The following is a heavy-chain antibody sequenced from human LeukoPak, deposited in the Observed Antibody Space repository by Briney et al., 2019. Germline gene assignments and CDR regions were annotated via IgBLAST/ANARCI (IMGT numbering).Heavy chain of an antibody. CDR1: GFTFTTYS. CDR3: ARESGSGSYYEGFDC. CDR2: IGSRSTSI. V-gene: IGHV3-21*06. D-gene: IGHD1-26*01. J-gene: IGHJ4*02. Sequence: KPGGSLRLSCAASGFTFTTYSMNWVRQAPGKGLEWLSSIGSRSTSIYYADSVKGRFTISRDNAKNSLYLQMNSLRAEDTAVYYCARESGSGSYYEGFDCWGQGTLVTVSS.